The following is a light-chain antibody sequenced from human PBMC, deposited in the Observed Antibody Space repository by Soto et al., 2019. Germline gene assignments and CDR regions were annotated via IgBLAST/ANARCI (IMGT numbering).Light chain of an antibody. Sequence: DIQKTQSPSTLSASVGDRVTITCRASQSISSWLAWHQQKPGKAPRLLIYKASNLESGVASRFSGSGSGTEFTLTITSLQPDDSAIYYCQQYNDNWTFGQGTKV. CDR1: QSISSW. CDR3: QQYNDNWT. CDR2: KAS. J-gene: IGKJ1*01. V-gene: IGKV1-5*03.